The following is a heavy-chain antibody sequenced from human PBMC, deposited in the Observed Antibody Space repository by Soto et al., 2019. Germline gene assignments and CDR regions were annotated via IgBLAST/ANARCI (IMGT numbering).Heavy chain of an antibody. CDR2: ISAYNGNT. CDR1: GYTFTSYG. Sequence: GASVKVSCKASGYTFTSYGISWVRQAPGQGLEWMGWISAYNGNTNYAQKLQGRVTMTTDTSTSTAYMELRSLRSDDTAVYYCARDQGSSSWTNYYYGMDVWGQGTTVTVSS. CDR3: ARDQGSSSWTNYYYGMDV. V-gene: IGHV1-18*01. J-gene: IGHJ6*02. D-gene: IGHD6-13*01.